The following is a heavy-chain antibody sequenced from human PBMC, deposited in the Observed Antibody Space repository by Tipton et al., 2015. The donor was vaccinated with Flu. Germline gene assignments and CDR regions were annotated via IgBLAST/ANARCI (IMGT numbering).Heavy chain of an antibody. CDR1: GFTFSDDY. D-gene: IGHD3-3*01. CDR2: SSSSGDTI. Sequence: SLRLSCAASGFTFSDDYMSWIRQAPGKGLEWVSHSSSSGDTINYADSVKGRFTISRDNAKKSLYLQMNSLRAEDTAVYYCARDHPPSITVLGEITDYFGMAVWGQGTTVTVSS. J-gene: IGHJ6*02. CDR3: ARDHPPSITVLGEITDYFGMAV. V-gene: IGHV3-11*01.